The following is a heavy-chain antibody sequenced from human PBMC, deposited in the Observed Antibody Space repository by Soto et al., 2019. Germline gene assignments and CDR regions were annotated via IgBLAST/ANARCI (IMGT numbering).Heavy chain of an antibody. D-gene: IGHD3-22*01. CDR3: AKVYYYDSTGYYRHFDY. J-gene: IGHJ4*02. V-gene: IGHV3-23*01. Sequence: PVGSLRLSCVASGFTFGSYAMTWVRQAPGKGLEWVATIGPSGASTKYAEHVRGRFTISRDILENTVFLQMNSLRAEDTAVYYCAKVYYYDSTGYYRHFDYWGQGTEVTVFS. CDR1: GFTFGSYA. CDR2: IGPSGAST.